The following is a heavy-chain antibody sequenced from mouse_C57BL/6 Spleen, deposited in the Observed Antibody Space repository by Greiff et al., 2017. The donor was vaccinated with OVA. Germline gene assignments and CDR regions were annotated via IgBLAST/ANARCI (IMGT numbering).Heavy chain of an antibody. J-gene: IGHJ2*01. CDR1: GYTFTDYE. CDR2: IDPETGGT. CDR3: TRLDYFDY. V-gene: IGHV1-15*01. Sequence: VQLVESGAELVRPGASVTLSCKASGYTFTDYEMHWVKQTPVHGLEWIGAIDPETGGTAYNQKFKGKAILTADKSSSTAYMELRSLTSEGSAGYYCTRLDYFDYWGQGTTLTVSS.